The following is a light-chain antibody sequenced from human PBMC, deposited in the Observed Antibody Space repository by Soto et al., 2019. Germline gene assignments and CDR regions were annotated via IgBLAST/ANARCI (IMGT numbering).Light chain of an antibody. CDR3: QQSLSIPYT. J-gene: IGKJ2*01. CDR2: AAS. V-gene: IGKV1-39*01. CDR1: QTISNY. Sequence: DIQMTQSPSSLSASVADRVTITCRASQTISNYLNWYQQKPGKAPKLLIYAASILESGVPSRFSGSGSGTDFTLTISILQPEDLATYYGQQSLSIPYTFGQGTKLAIK.